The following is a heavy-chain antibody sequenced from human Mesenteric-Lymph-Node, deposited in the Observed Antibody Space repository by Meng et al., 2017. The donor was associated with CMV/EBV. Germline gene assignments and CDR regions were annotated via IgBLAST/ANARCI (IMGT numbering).Heavy chain of an antibody. CDR2: IKQDGSEK. CDR3: AKDGEEGAFDI. J-gene: IGHJ3*02. CDR1: GFTFSSYW. V-gene: IGHV3-7*01. Sequence: GESLKISCAASGFTFSSYWMSWVRQAPGKGLEWVANIKQDGSEKYYVDSVKGRFTISRDNSKNTLYLQMNSLRAEDTAVYYCAKDGEEGAFDIWGQGTMVTVSS.